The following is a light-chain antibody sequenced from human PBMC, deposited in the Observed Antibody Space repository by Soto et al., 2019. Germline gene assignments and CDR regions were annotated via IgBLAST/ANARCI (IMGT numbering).Light chain of an antibody. CDR3: ASWDDSLNGLL. CDR2: DNN. CDR1: SSNIGINA. Sequence: QLVLTQPPSASGTPGQRVTISCSGSSSNIGINAVNWYQQLPGTAPKLLMYDNNQRPSGVPDPVSGSKSGTSASLAISGLQSDDEADYYCASWDDSLNGLLFGTGTKLTVL. J-gene: IGLJ1*01. V-gene: IGLV1-44*01.